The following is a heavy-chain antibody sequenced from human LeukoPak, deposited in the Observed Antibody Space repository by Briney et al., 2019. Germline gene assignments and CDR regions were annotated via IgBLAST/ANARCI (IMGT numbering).Heavy chain of an antibody. CDR2: ISSSGSTI. V-gene: IGHV3-48*03. CDR1: GFTFSSYE. CDR3: ASQWLLGRNFDY. J-gene: IGHJ4*02. D-gene: IGHD6-19*01. Sequence: GGSLRLSCAASGFTFSSYEMNWVRQAPGKGLEWVSYISSSGSTIYYADSVKGRFTISRDNAKNTLYLQMNSLRAEDTAVYYCASQWLLGRNFDYWGQGTLVTVSS.